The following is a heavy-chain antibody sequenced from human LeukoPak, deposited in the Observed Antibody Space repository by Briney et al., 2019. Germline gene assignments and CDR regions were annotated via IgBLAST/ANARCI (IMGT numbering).Heavy chain of an antibody. V-gene: IGHV3-33*01. J-gene: IGHJ4*02. CDR3: ARKPVALWYFDY. CDR1: GFTFSSYG. CDR2: IWYDGSNK. D-gene: IGHD2-15*01. Sequence: GGSLRLSCAASGFTFSSYGMHWVRQAPGKGLEWVVVIWYDGSNKYYADSVKGRFTISRDNSKNTLYLQMNSLRAEDTAVYYCARKPVALWYFDYWGQGTLVTVSS.